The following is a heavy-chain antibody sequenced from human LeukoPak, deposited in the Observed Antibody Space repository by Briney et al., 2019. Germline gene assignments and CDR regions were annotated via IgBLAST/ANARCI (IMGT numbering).Heavy chain of an antibody. CDR3: ARDTISLRVTKWNYFDY. J-gene: IGHJ4*02. V-gene: IGHV3-21*01. Sequence: GGSLRLSCAASGFTFSSYAMSWVRQAPGKGLEWVSSISSSSSYIYYADSVKGRFTISRDNAKNSLYLQMNSLRAEDTAVYYCARDTISLRVTKWNYFDYWGQGTLVTVSS. CDR2: ISSSSSYI. D-gene: IGHD3-3*01. CDR1: GFTFSSYA.